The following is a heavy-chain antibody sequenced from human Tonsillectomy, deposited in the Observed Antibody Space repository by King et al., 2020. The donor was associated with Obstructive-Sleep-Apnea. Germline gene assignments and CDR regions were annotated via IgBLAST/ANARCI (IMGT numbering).Heavy chain of an antibody. CDR1: GFTFSSYG. CDR3: AKPWGIAVAGGAFDI. CDR2: IWYVGSIK. V-gene: IGHV3-33*06. J-gene: IGHJ3*02. D-gene: IGHD6-19*01. Sequence: VQLVESGGGVVQPGRSLRLSCSASGFTFSSYGMHGVRQAPGKGLEWGAVIWYVGSIKYYADSVKGRFTISRDNSKNTLYLQMNSLRAEDTAVDYCAKPWGIAVAGGAFDIWGQGTMVTVSS.